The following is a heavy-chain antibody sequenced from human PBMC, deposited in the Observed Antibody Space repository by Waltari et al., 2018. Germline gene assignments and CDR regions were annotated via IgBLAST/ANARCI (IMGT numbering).Heavy chain of an antibody. CDR2: ISSSSSYI. CDR3: ARPLGIVGAAFDY. D-gene: IGHD1-26*01. V-gene: IGHV3-21*01. CDR1: GFTFSSYS. Sequence: EVQLVESGGGLVKPGGSLRLCCAASGFTFSSYSMNWVRQAPGKGLEWVSSISSSSSYIYYADSVKGRFTISRDNAKNSLYLQMNSLRAEDTAVYYCARPLGIVGAAFDYWGQGTLVTVSS. J-gene: IGHJ4*02.